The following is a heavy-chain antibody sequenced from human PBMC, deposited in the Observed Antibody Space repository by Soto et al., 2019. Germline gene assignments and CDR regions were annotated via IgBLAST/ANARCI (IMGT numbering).Heavy chain of an antibody. CDR3: AGTILTGYYTFDY. V-gene: IGHV4-61*01. D-gene: IGHD3-9*01. J-gene: IGHJ4*02. CDR1: GGSVSSGSYY. Sequence: SETLSLTCTVSGGSVSSGSYYWSWIRQPPGKGLEWIGYIYYSGSTNYNPSLKSRVTISVDTSKNQFSLELSSVTAADTAVYYCAGTILTGYYTFDYWGQGTLVTVSS. CDR2: IYYSGST.